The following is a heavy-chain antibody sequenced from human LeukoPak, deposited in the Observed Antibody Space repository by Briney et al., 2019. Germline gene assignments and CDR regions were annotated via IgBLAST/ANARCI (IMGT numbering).Heavy chain of an antibody. CDR2: IIPIFGTA. D-gene: IGHD3-9*01. V-gene: IGHV1-69*01. CDR1: GGTFSSYA. CDR3: ARSDSRYYDILTGYYSHPSY. Sequence: SVKASCKASGGTFSSYAISWVRQAPGQGLEWMGGIIPIFGTANCAQKFQGRVTITADESTSTAYMELSSLRSEDTAVYYCARSDSRYYDILTGYYSHPSYWGQGTLVTVSS. J-gene: IGHJ4*02.